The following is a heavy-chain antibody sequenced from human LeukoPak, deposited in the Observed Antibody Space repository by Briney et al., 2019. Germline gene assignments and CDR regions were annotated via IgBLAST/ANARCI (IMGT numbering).Heavy chain of an antibody. V-gene: IGHV3-43D*04. Sequence: GGSLRLSCAASGFTFDDYAMHWVRQAPGKGLEWVSLISWGGGSTYYADSVKGRFTISRDNSKNSLYLHMNSLRAEDTALYYCAKDRSGNSYGHFDYWGQGILVTVSS. CDR2: ISWGGGST. J-gene: IGHJ4*02. CDR1: GFTFDDYA. CDR3: AKDRSGNSYGHFDY. D-gene: IGHD3-10*01.